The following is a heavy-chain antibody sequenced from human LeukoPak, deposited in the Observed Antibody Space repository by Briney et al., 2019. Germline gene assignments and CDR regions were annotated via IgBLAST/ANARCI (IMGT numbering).Heavy chain of an antibody. J-gene: IGHJ4*02. CDR3: ARIVDY. Sequence: GGSLRLSCAASGFTLSSLAMHWVRQAPGKGLVWVSRINSDGSSTGYADSVKGRFTISRDNAKNTLYLQMNSLRAKDTAVYYCARIVDYWGQGTLVTVSS. V-gene: IGHV3-74*01. CDR2: INSDGSST. CDR1: GFTLSSLA.